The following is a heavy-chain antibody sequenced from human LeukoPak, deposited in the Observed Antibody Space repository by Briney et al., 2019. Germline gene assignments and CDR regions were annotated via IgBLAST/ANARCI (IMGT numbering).Heavy chain of an antibody. Sequence: GASVNVSCTGSGYTFSGYYMHWVRQAPGQGLEWMGWINYNSGATNYAQALQGRVTMTRDTSITIFYMELSSLRSDDTAVYYCARALRYDDSSGYYAYWGQGTLVTVSS. CDR3: ARALRYDDSSGYYAY. D-gene: IGHD3-22*01. V-gene: IGHV1-2*02. J-gene: IGHJ4*02. CDR2: INYNSGAT. CDR1: GYTFSGYY.